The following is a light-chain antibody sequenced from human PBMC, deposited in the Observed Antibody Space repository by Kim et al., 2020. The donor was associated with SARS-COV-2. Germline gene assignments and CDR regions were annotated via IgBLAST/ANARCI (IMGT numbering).Light chain of an antibody. CDR3: SSYTDSNTLM. CDR2: EVS. V-gene: IGLV2-8*01. CDR1: YSDIGRYDY. J-gene: IGLJ3*02. Sequence: QSALTQPPSASGSPGQSVTLSCTGTYSDIGRYDYVSWYQNHPGRAPKLIIYEVSRRPSGVPDRFSGSKSGNTASLTVSGLRAEDEADYYCSSYTDSNTLMFGGGTQLTVL.